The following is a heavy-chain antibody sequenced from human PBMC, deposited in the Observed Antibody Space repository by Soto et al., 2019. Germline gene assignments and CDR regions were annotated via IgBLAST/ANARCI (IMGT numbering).Heavy chain of an antibody. V-gene: IGHV3-23*01. CDR3: AKHDFWTLYNTGLDS. D-gene: IGHD3-3*01. CDR2: ISGSGGDT. Sequence: EVQLLESGGGLVQPGGSLRLSCSASGFTFTSYAMSWVRQAPGKGLEWVSGISGSGGDTKSADSVKGRFTISRDNFKNMLYLQMKSLRAEDTSVYYCAKHDFWTLYNTGLDSWGQGTLVTVSS. CDR1: GFTFTSYA. J-gene: IGHJ4*02.